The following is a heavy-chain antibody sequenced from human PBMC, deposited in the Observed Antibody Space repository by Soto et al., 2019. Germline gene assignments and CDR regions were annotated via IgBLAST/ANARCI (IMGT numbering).Heavy chain of an antibody. CDR2: IYYSGST. CDR1: VGSISSYY. J-gene: IGHJ5*02. CDR3: ARAPSSGWYWFEP. D-gene: IGHD6-19*01. V-gene: IGHV4-59*01. Sequence: SKTLSLTCTFSVGSISSYYWSCIRHPPGKGLEWIGYIYYSGSTNYNPSLKSRVTISVDTSKNQFSLKLSSVTAADTAVYYCARAPSSGWYWFEPLGQGTLVIVSS.